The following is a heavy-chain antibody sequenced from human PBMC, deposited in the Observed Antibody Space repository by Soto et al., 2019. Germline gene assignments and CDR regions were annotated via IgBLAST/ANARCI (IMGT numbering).Heavy chain of an antibody. Sequence: GGSLRLSCAASGFTFSSYAMTWVRQAPGKGLEWVSGISAGGGNTFYADSVRGRFTISRDNSKNTLDLQMNGLRAEDTAVYYCAKTSGYTGSHQAYWGQGTLVTVSS. J-gene: IGHJ4*02. V-gene: IGHV3-23*01. D-gene: IGHD5-12*01. CDR1: GFTFSSYA. CDR3: AKTSGYTGSHQAY. CDR2: ISAGGGNT.